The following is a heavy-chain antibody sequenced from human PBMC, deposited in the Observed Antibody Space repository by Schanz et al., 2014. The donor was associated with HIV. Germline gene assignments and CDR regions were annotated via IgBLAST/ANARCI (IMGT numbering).Heavy chain of an antibody. V-gene: IGHV3-30*09. J-gene: IGHJ4*02. Sequence: QVQLVESGGGVVQPGRSLRLSCAASGLTFSSSIMHWVRQAPGKGLEWVAGMSHDGFSKYFADSVKGRFAISREDSKNTVHLQMDSLRPEDTAVYYCAREGESSGRAGLFDLWGQGARVTVSS. D-gene: IGHD6-19*01. CDR3: AREGESSGRAGLFDL. CDR1: GLTFSSSI. CDR2: MSHDGFSK.